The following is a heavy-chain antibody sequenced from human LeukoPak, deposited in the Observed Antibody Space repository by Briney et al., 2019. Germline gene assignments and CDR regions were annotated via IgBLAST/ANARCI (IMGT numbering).Heavy chain of an antibody. CDR1: GFTFSRYA. V-gene: IGHV3-23*01. J-gene: IGHJ4*02. CDR2: ISGRGGST. Sequence: GSLRLSCAASGFTFSRYAMSGVRQALGKGLEWVSAISGRGGSTYYADSVKGRFTISRDNSKNTLYLQMNSLRAEDTAVYYCAKGEGYYGSGSYYILSKPVDYWGQGTLVTVSS. CDR3: AKGEGYYGSGSYYILSKPVDY. D-gene: IGHD3-10*01.